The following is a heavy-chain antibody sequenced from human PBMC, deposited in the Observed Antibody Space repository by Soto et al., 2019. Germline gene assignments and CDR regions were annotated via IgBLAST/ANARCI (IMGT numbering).Heavy chain of an antibody. CDR2: ISGSGGST. V-gene: IGHV3-23*01. D-gene: IGHD2-2*01. CDR1: GFAFSGYA. CDR3: AKASYQLPNLFDF. J-gene: IGHJ4*02. Sequence: PGGCLRISCAASGFAFSGYAMSWVRKAPGKGLEWVSVISGSGGSTDYADSVKGRFTISRDNSKNMLYLQMNSQRAEDTAVYYCAKASYQLPNLFDFWGQGALVTVSS.